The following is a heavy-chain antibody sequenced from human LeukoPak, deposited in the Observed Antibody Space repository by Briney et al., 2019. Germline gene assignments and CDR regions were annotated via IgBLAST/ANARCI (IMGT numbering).Heavy chain of an antibody. D-gene: IGHD3-16*02. Sequence: GGSLRHSCAASGFIFSSYSMNWVRQAPGKGLEWVSSISSSSSYIYYADSVKGRFTISRDNAKNSLYLQMNSLRAEDTAVYYCARTARWGDYVWGSYRDDAFDIWGQGPMVTVSS. CDR1: GFIFSSYS. J-gene: IGHJ3*02. CDR2: ISSSSSYI. CDR3: ARTARWGDYVWGSYRDDAFDI. V-gene: IGHV3-21*01.